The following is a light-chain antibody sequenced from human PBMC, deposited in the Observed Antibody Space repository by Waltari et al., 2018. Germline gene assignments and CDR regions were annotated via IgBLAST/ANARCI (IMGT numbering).Light chain of an antibody. CDR3: YSRDSSGNHLV. CDR2: GKN. Sequence: SSELTQDPAVSVALGQTVRITCRGDSLRSYYASWYQQKPGQAPVLVIYGKNNRPSGIPDRFSGSSSGNTASLTITGAQAEDEADYYCYSRDSSGNHLVFGGGTKLTVL. V-gene: IGLV3-19*01. J-gene: IGLJ3*02. CDR1: SLRSYY.